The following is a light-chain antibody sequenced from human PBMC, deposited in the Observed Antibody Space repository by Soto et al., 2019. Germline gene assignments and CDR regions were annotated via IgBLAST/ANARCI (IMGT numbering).Light chain of an antibody. CDR1: QGISNF. CDR2: AAS. Sequence: DIQMTQSPSSLSASVGDRVTITCRASQGISNFLAWYQQRPGKVPKVLISAASTLHPGVPSRFSGSGFGTDFTLTITSLQPEDVATYYCQKYNGVPLTFGGGTKVDIK. V-gene: IGKV1-27*01. J-gene: IGKJ4*01. CDR3: QKYNGVPLT.